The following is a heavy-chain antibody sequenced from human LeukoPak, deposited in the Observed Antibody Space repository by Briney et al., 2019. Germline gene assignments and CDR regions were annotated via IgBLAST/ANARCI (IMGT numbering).Heavy chain of an antibody. V-gene: IGHV4-30-2*01. J-gene: IGHJ4*02. CDR2: IYHSGST. CDR3: ARGGGTRIDY. CDR1: GGSISSGGYS. D-gene: IGHD1-14*01. Sequence: SETLSLTCAVSGGSISSGGYSWSWIRQPPGKGLEWIGYIYHSGSTNYNPSLKSRVTISVDTSKNQFSLKLSSVTAADTAVYYCARGGGTRIDYWGQGTLVTVSS.